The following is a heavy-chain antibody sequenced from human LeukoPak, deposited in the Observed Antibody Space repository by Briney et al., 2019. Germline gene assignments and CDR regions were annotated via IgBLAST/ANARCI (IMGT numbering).Heavy chain of an antibody. CDR2: IYYSGST. D-gene: IGHD3-22*01. Sequence: SETLSLTCTVSGGSISSYYWSWIRQPPGKGLEWIGYIYYSGSTNYNPSLKSRVTISVDTSKNQFSLKLSSVTAADTAVYYCARIMLGDSSGCYYGLAAFDIWGQGTMVTVSS. CDR3: ARIMLGDSSGCYYGLAAFDI. V-gene: IGHV4-59*08. J-gene: IGHJ3*02. CDR1: GGSISSYY.